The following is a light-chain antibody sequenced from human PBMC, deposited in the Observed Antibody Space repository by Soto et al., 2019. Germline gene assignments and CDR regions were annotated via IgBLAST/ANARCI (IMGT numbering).Light chain of an antibody. CDR3: QSYDSRLRGVV. CDR2: GNS. CDR1: SSNIGAGYD. V-gene: IGLV1-40*01. Sequence: QPVLTQPPSVSGAPGPRVTISCTGSSSNIGAGYDVHWYQQLPGTAPKLLIYGNSNRPSGVPDRFSGSKSGTSASLAITGLQAEDEADDYCQSYDSRLRGVVFGVGTKLTVL. J-gene: IGLJ2*01.